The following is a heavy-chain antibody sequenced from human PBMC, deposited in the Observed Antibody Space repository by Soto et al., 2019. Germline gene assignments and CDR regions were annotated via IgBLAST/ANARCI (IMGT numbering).Heavy chain of an antibody. CDR2: INPNSGGT. CDR1: GYTFTGYY. D-gene: IGHD3-10*01. V-gene: IGHV1-2*04. J-gene: IGHJ6*04. Sequence: QVQLVQSGAEVKKPGASVKVSCKASGYTFTGYYMHWVPEAPGQGLEWLGWINPNSGGTNYALKVKGWITMTRDTSISTAYMELSRLRSDDTAVYYCARGLEGSWSYYIPYYYGMEVWGKGTTVTVSS. CDR3: ARGLEGSWSYYIPYYYGMEV.